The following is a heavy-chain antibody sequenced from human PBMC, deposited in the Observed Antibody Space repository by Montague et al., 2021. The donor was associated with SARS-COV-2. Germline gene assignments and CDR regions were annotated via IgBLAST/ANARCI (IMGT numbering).Heavy chain of an antibody. CDR2: IYHTGST. J-gene: IGHJ5*02. CDR3: ARVRSGYESGFAP. Sequence: SETLSLTCAVSGGSISSSNWWSWVRQPPGKGLEWIGGIYHTGSTNYNPSLKSRVTISVDKSKNQFSLKMSSVTAADTAVYYCARVRSGYESGFAPWGQGTLVTVSS. V-gene: IGHV4-4*02. CDR1: GGSISSSNW. D-gene: IGHD5-12*01.